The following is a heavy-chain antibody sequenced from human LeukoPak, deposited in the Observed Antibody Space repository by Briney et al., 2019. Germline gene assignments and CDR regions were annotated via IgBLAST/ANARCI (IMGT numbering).Heavy chain of an antibody. V-gene: IGHV1-18*01. J-gene: IGHJ3*02. CDR1: GYTFTSYG. CDR3: ARAPPYSGYDFGAFDI. CDR2: ISAYNGNT. Sequence: ASVKVSCKASGYTFTSYGISWVRQAPGHGLEWMGWISAYNGNTNYAQRLQGRVTMTTDTSTSTAYMELRSLRSDDTAVYYCARAPPYSGYDFGAFDIWGQGTMVTVSS. D-gene: IGHD5-12*01.